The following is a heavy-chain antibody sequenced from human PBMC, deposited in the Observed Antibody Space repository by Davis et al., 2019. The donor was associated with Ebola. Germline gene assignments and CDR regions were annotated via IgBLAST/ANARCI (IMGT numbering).Heavy chain of an antibody. Sequence: GESLKISCAASGFTFSSYDMHWVRRATGKGLEWVSAIATAGDTYYSDSVKGRFTVSRENAKNSLYLQMNTLRTGDTAVYYCVRGGETGFDYWGQGTLSPSPQ. CDR3: VRGGETGFDY. D-gene: IGHD1-1*01. V-gene: IGHV3-13*01. J-gene: IGHJ4*02. CDR1: GFTFSSYD. CDR2: IATAGDT.